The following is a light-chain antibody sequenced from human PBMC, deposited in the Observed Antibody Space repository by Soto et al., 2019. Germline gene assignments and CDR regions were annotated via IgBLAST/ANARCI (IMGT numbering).Light chain of an antibody. CDR2: DAS. CDR1: QSVGRDY. J-gene: IGKJ5*01. CDR3: QQYAASPIT. V-gene: IGKV3-20*01. Sequence: EIVLTQSPGTLSLSPGERATLSCRASQSVGRDYLAWFQQKPGQPPRLLIYDASSRATGIPDRFSGSGSGTDFTLTISRLEPEDFAVYYCQQYAASPITVGQGTRLEIK.